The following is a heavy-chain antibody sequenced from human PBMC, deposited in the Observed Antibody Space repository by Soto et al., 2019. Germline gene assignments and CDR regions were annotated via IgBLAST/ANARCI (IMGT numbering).Heavy chain of an antibody. D-gene: IGHD3-3*01. J-gene: IGHJ4*02. CDR1: GYTFTSYA. Sequence: QVQLVQSGAEVKKPGASVKVSCKASGYTFTSYAMHWVRQAPGQSLEWMGWINAGNGNTKYSQKFQGRVTITRDTSASTAYMELSSLRSEDTAVYYCARGGILRFLEWPSGDYWGQGTLVTVSS. V-gene: IGHV1-3*01. CDR3: ARGGILRFLEWPSGDY. CDR2: INAGNGNT.